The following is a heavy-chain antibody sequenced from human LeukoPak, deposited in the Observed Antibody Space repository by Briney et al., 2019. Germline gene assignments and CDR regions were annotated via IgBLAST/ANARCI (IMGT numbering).Heavy chain of an antibody. CDR3: ATQQWGFYYMDV. Sequence: SETLSLTCTVSGDSISSGDYYWSWIRQPAGKGLEWIGRISSSGSTNYNPSLKSRVTISVDTSKNQFSLNLTSVTAADTAVYYCATQQWGFYYMDVWGKGTTVTVSS. D-gene: IGHD6-19*01. CDR2: ISSSGST. V-gene: IGHV4-61*02. CDR1: GDSISSGDYY. J-gene: IGHJ6*03.